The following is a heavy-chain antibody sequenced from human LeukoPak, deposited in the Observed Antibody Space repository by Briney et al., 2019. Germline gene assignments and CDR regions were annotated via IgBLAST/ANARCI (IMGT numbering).Heavy chain of an antibody. CDR1: GFTFSDYY. J-gene: IGHJ6*03. CDR3: ARATRNILTGGLPHYYYYYMDV. V-gene: IGHV3-11*04. CDR2: ISSSGSTI. D-gene: IGHD3-9*01. Sequence: AGGSLRLSCAASGFTFSDYYMSWIRQAPGKGLEWVSYISSSGSTIYYADSVKGRFTISRDNAKNSLYLQMNSLRAEDTAVYYCARATRNILTGGLPHYYYYYMDVWGKGTTVTISS.